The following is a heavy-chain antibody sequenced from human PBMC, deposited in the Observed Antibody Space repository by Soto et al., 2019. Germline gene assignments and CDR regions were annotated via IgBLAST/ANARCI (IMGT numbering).Heavy chain of an antibody. J-gene: IGHJ6*02. CDR1: RGTFNSHA. CDR2: IIPIYRTT. V-gene: IGHV1-69*12. Sequence: QVPLVQSGAEVKKPGSSVKVSCKASRGTFNSHAISWVRQAPGQGLEWMGGIIPIYRTTNYAQKFQGRVTITADASTSTAYMELSGLTADDTAVYYCARPYSSSLENSYYYAMDVWGQGTTVTVSS. CDR3: ARPYSSSLENSYYYAMDV. D-gene: IGHD6-13*01.